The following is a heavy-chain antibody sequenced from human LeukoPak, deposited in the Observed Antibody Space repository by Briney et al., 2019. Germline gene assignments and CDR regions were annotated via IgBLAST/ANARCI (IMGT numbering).Heavy chain of an antibody. D-gene: IGHD3-9*01. CDR2: FDPEDGET. V-gene: IGHV1-24*01. CDR1: GYTLTEFS. Sequence: ASVKVSCKVSGYTLTEFSMHWVRQAPGKGLEWMGGFDPEDGETIYAQKFQGRVTMTEDTSTDTAYMELSSLRSEDTAVYYCATGLRYFDSDFDYWGQGTLVTVSS. CDR3: ATGLRYFDSDFDY. J-gene: IGHJ4*02.